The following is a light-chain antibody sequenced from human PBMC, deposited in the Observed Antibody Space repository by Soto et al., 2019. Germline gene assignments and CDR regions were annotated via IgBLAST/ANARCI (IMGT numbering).Light chain of an antibody. Sequence: DVQLTQSPSTLSAFVGDSVTITCRASQTLGTNLAWYQQKPGKAPKLLIHDASRLQGGVPSRFRGSGLGREFTLTITSLQPDDFAAYFCQQHWTFSKTFGQGTRVEIK. CDR2: DAS. V-gene: IGKV1-5*01. CDR1: QTLGTN. CDR3: QQHWTFSKT. J-gene: IGKJ1*01.